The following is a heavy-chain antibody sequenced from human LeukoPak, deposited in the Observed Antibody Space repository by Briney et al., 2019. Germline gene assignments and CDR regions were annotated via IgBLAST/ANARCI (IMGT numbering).Heavy chain of an antibody. J-gene: IGHJ4*02. V-gene: IGHV3-21*01. CDR1: GFTFSSYS. CDR2: IGSTTNYI. CDR3: ARKEDGNSPFDH. D-gene: IGHD2/OR15-2a*01. Sequence: GGSLRLSCAASGFTFSSYSMNWVRQAPGKGLEWVSSIGSTTNYIYHADSVKGRFTISRDNAKNILYLQMNSLRAEDTAIYYCARKEDGNSPFDHWGQGTLVTVSS.